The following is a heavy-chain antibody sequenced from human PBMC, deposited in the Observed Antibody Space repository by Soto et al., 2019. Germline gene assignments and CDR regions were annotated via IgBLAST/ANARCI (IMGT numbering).Heavy chain of an antibody. D-gene: IGHD5-18*01. V-gene: IGHV3-53*01. CDR3: AKTWGGGSYGYLDY. J-gene: IGHJ4*02. Sequence: PGGSLRLSCASAGFSVSTSHISLVRQAPGKGLEWVSVIYSGGATHYAVSVKGRLIISRDKSKNTVDLQMNSLRAEDTAVYYCAKTWGGGSYGYLDYWGQGTLVTVSS. CDR1: GFSVSTSH. CDR2: IYSGGAT.